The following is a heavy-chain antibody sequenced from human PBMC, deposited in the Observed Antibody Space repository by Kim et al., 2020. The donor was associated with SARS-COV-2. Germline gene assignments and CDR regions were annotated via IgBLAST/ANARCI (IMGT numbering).Heavy chain of an antibody. V-gene: IGHV3-48*04. D-gene: IGHD6-13*01. CDR2: ISSSSTTI. CDR3: TRPPLYSSSWLLDY. CDR1: GFTFSDYT. Sequence: GGSLRLSCAASGFTFSDYTMNWVRQAPGKGLEWVSFISSSSTTIYYADSVKGRFTISRDNAKNSLFLQMNSLGAEDTAVYYCTRPPLYSSSWLLDYWGQGTLVTVSS. J-gene: IGHJ4*02.